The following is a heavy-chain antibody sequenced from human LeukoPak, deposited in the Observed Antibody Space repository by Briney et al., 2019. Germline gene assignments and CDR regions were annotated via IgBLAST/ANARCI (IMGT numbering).Heavy chain of an antibody. CDR1: GFTFTNYP. CDR3: AKGNTHYYDSSGYYPTEYYYYGMDV. CDR2: LWSDGIKT. Sequence: GGSLRLSCAASGFTFTNYPLHWVRQAPGKGLEWVAVLWSDGIKTDYADSVKGRFTISRDDSKNTLYLQMNSLRAEDTAVYYCAKGNTHYYDSSGYYPTEYYYYGMDVWGQGTTVTVSS. V-gene: IGHV3-33*03. D-gene: IGHD3-22*01. J-gene: IGHJ6*02.